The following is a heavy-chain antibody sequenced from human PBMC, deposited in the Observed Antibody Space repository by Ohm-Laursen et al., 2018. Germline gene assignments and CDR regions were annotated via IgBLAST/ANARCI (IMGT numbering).Heavy chain of an antibody. CDR3: TRDAYWGASDY. D-gene: IGHD7-27*01. J-gene: IGHJ4*02. CDR2: ISSSSSYI. CDR1: GFTFSSYS. V-gene: IGHV3-21*01. Sequence: SLRLSCAASGFTFSSYSLNWVRQAPGKGLEWVSSISSSSSYIYYADSVKGRFTISRDNAKNSLYLQMSSLRSEDTAVYYCTRDAYWGASDYWGQGTLVTVSS.